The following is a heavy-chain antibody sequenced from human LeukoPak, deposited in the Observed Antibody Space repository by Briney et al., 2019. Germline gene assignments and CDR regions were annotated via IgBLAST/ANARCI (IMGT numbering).Heavy chain of an antibody. CDR2: IKSKTDGGTT. CDR3: TTDVVHCSGGSCDY. Sequence: GGSLRLSCAASGFTFSSYAMSWVRQAPGKGLEWVGRIKSKTDGGTTDYAAPVKGRFTISRDDSKNTLYLQMNSLKTEDTAVYYCTTDVVHCSGGSCDYWGQGTLVTVSS. D-gene: IGHD2-15*01. J-gene: IGHJ4*02. CDR1: GFTFSSYA. V-gene: IGHV3-15*01.